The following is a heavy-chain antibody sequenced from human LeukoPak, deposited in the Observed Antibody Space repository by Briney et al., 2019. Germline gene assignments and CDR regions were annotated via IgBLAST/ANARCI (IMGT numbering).Heavy chain of an antibody. CDR3: AKDQWDY. Sequence: GSLRLSCAASGFTFSGSAMHWVRQAPGKGLEWVAVISYDGSDKYYADSVKGRFTISRDNSKNTLHLQMNSLRAEDTAVYYCAKDQWDYWGQGTLVTVSS. CDR1: GFTFSGSA. J-gene: IGHJ4*02. V-gene: IGHV3-30*04. D-gene: IGHD2-8*01. CDR2: ISYDGSDK.